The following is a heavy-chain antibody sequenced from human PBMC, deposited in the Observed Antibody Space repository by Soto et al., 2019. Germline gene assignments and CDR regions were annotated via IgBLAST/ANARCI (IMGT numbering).Heavy chain of an antibody. Sequence: ASVKVSCKASGYSFTRYGIAWARQAPGQGLEWMGWINTYNGNTNYAQNLQGRVTLTTDTSTSTAYMELTSLRSNDTAIYYCALVDVYVTPSPQDVWGQGTTVTVSS. V-gene: IGHV1-18*01. CDR3: ALVDVYVTPSPQDV. CDR1: GYSFTRYG. J-gene: IGHJ6*02. D-gene: IGHD3-16*01. CDR2: INTYNGNT.